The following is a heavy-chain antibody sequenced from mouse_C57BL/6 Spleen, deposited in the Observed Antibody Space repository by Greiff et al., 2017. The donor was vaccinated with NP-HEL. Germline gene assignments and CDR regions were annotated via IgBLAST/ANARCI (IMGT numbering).Heavy chain of an antibody. Sequence: QVQLQQPGAELVRPGSSVKLSCKASGYTFTSYWMHWVKQRPKQGLEWIGNIDPSDSETHYNQKFKDKATLTVDKSSSTAYMQLSSLTSEDSAVYYCARWDGYYGWFAYWGQGTLVTVSA. V-gene: IGHV1-52*01. J-gene: IGHJ3*01. D-gene: IGHD2-3*01. CDR1: GYTFTSYW. CDR3: ARWDGYYGWFAY. CDR2: IDPSDSET.